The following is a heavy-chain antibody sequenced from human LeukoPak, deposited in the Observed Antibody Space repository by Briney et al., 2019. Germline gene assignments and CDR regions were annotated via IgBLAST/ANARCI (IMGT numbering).Heavy chain of an antibody. CDR3: ARYTSWWDV. D-gene: IGHD2-2*01. CDR1: GFTFSSYG. J-gene: IGHJ6*04. V-gene: IGHV3-30*03. CDR2: ISYDGSNK. Sequence: GGSLRLSCAASGFTFSSYGMHWVRQAPGKGLEWVAVISYDGSNKYYADSMKGRFTISRDNAKNSLFLQMNSLRAEDTAVYYCARYTSWWDVWGKGTTVTISS.